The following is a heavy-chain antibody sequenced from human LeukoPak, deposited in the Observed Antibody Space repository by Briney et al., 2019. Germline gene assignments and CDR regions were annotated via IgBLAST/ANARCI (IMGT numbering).Heavy chain of an antibody. CDR1: GGFISNYH. CDR3: AREGDYYDSSGYLTPHFDY. CDR2: IYSSGSS. Sequence: SETLSLTCTVSGGFISNYHWSWIRQPPGKGLEWIGYIYSSGSSNYNPSLKSRVTISEDTSKNQFSLKLSSVTAADTAVYYCAREGDYYDSSGYLTPHFDYWGQGTLVTVSS. D-gene: IGHD3-22*01. V-gene: IGHV4-4*08. J-gene: IGHJ4*02.